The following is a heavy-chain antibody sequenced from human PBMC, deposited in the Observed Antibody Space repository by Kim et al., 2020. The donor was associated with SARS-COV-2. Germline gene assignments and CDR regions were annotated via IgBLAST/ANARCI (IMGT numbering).Heavy chain of an antibody. D-gene: IGHD3-3*01. Sequence: GGSLRLSCAASGFTFSSYWMSWVRQAPGKGLEWVANIKQDGSEKYYVDSVKGRFTISRDNAKNSLYLQMNSLRAEDTAVYYCARKTSAYDFWSGYFWSYYYGMDVWGQGTTVTVSS. CDR3: ARKTSAYDFWSGYFWSYYYGMDV. V-gene: IGHV3-7*01. J-gene: IGHJ6*02. CDR1: GFTFSSYW. CDR2: IKQDGSEK.